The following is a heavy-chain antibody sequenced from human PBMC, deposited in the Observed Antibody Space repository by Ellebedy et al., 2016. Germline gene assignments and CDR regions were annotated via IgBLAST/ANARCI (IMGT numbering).Heavy chain of an antibody. J-gene: IGHJ4*02. Sequence: GGSLRLSXAASGLTFSISGMTWVRQAPGKGLEWVATIVSSGREAYYADPLKGRFTISRDNAMNSVYLQLNSLSVEDTAVYYCTRDGSEWSRDYWGQGTLVTVSS. CDR2: IVSSGREA. V-gene: IGHV3-21*06. CDR1: GLTFSISG. CDR3: TRDGSEWSRDY. D-gene: IGHD3-3*01.